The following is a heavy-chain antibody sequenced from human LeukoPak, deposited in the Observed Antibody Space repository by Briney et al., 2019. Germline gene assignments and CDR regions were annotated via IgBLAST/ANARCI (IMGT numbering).Heavy chain of an antibody. V-gene: IGHV3-21*01. D-gene: IGHD2-15*01. J-gene: IGHJ4*02. CDR1: GFTFGAYS. CDR2: ISDSSSYI. CDR3: ARPPGYCSGGSCHASYFDY. Sequence: GGSLRLSCAASGFTFGAYSMNWVRQAPGKGLEWVSFISDSSSYIYYADSVKGRFTISRDNAKNSLYLQMNSLRAEDTAVYYCARPPGYCSGGSCHASYFDYWGQGTLVTVSS.